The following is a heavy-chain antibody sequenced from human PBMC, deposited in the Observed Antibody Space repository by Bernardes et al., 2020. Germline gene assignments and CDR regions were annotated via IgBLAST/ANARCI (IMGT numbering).Heavy chain of an antibody. CDR1: GFTFSSYA. CDR2: ISGSGGST. Sequence: GSLRLSCAASGFTFSSYAMSWVRQAPGKGLEWVSAISGSGGSTYYADSVKGRFTISRDNSKNTLYLQMNSLRAEDTAVYYCARAQLTYYYYGMDVWGKGTTVTVSS. V-gene: IGHV3-23*01. J-gene: IGHJ6*04. D-gene: IGHD6-13*01. CDR3: ARAQLTYYYYGMDV.